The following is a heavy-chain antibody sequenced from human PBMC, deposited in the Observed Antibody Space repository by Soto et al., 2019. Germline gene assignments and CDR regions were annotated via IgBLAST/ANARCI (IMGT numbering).Heavy chain of an antibody. V-gene: IGHV3-21*01. CDR2: ISSSSSYI. J-gene: IGHJ3*02. CDR1: GFTFSSYS. Sequence: EVQLVESGGGLVKPGGSLRLSCAASGFTFSSYSMNWVRQAPGKGLEWVSSISSSSSYIDYADSVKGRFTISRDNAKNSRYLQMNSLRAEVTAVYYCARGYHYYDSSGYDKWDAFDIWGQGTMVTVSS. CDR3: ARGYHYYDSSGYDKWDAFDI. D-gene: IGHD3-22*01.